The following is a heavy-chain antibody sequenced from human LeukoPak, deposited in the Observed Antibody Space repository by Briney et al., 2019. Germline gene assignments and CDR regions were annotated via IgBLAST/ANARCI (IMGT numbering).Heavy chain of an antibody. CDR3: ARDPQEEQQLVLNWFDP. CDR2: INAGNGNT. CDR1: GYTFTSYA. Sequence: PRASVKVSCKASGYTFTSYAMHWVRQAPGQRLEWMGWINAGNGNTKYSQKFQGRVTITRDTSASTAYMELSSLRSEDTAVYYCARDPQEEQQLVLNWFDPWGQGTLVTVPS. D-gene: IGHD6-13*01. V-gene: IGHV1-3*01. J-gene: IGHJ5*02.